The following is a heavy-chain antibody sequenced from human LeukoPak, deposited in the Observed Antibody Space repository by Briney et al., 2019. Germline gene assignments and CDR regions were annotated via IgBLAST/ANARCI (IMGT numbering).Heavy chain of an antibody. Sequence: SETLSLTCTVSGASISSHYWSWIRQSPGKGLEWIGYIYYSGSTNYNPSLKSRVTISVDTSKNQFSLKLSSVTAADTAVYYCARYYYSNYEYYFDYWGQGTLVTVSS. CDR2: IYYSGST. V-gene: IGHV4-59*11. CDR3: ARYYYSNYEYYFDY. J-gene: IGHJ4*02. CDR1: GASISSHY. D-gene: IGHD4-11*01.